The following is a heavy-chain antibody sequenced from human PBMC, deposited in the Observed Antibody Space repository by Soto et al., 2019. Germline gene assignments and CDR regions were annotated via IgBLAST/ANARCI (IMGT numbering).Heavy chain of an antibody. CDR1: GFSLTTYGVG. CDR2: IYWDDDK. J-gene: IGHJ4*02. CDR3: AHRLTLHSHWNYGRFDY. D-gene: IGHD1-7*01. Sequence: QITLKESGPPLVKPTQTLTLTCTFSGFSLTTYGVGVGWVRQPPGKALEWLALIYWDDDKRYHPSLKSRLTTIKDPSKNHVSRPMTDMDHVDTATYYCAHRLTLHSHWNYGRFDYWGQGTLVTVSS. V-gene: IGHV2-5*02.